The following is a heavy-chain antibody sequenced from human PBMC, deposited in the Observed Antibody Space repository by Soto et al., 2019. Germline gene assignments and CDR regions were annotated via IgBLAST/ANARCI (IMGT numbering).Heavy chain of an antibody. CDR2: INPSGGST. CDR3: ARGAIFGVVISYYFDY. D-gene: IGHD3-3*01. CDR1: GYTFTSYY. Sequence: AXVKVSCKASGYTFTSYYMHWVRQAPGQGLELMGIINPSGGSTSYAQKFQGRVTMTRDTSTSTVYMELSSLRSEDTAVYYCARGAIFGVVISYYFDYWGQGTLVTVSS. J-gene: IGHJ4*02. V-gene: IGHV1-46*03.